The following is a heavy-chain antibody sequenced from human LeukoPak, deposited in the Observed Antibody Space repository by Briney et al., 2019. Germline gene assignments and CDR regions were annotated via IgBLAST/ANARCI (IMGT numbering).Heavy chain of an antibody. CDR3: ARDQVGSW. D-gene: IGHD6-13*01. J-gene: IGHJ4*02. CDR1: GITFSSYW. CDR2: INSDGSTT. Sequence: PGGSLRLSCAASGITFSSYWMHWVRQAPGKGLVWVSLINSDGSTTSYADSVKGRFTISRDNAKNTLYLQMNSPRAEDTAVYYCARDQVGSWWGQGTLVIVSS. V-gene: IGHV3-74*01.